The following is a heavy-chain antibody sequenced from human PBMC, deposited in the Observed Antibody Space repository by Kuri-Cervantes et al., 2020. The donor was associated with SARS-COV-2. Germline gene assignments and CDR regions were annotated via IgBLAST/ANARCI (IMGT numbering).Heavy chain of an antibody. CDR2: IYYSGST. CDR3: ARRLTRGHLGAFDI. Sequence: SETLSLTCTVSGGSISSSSYYWGWIRQPPGKGLEWIGSIYYSGSTYYNPSLKSRVTISVDTSKNQFSLKLSSVTAADTAVYYCARRLTRGHLGAFDIWGQGTMVTVSS. CDR1: GGSISSSSYY. V-gene: IGHV4-39*01. D-gene: IGHD4/OR15-4a*01. J-gene: IGHJ3*02.